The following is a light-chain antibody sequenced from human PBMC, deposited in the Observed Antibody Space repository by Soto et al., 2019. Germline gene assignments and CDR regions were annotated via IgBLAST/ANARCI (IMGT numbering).Light chain of an antibody. Sequence: EIVMTQSPATLSVSPGERATLSCRASQSISSNLAWYQQKPGQAPRIIIYDAATRATGLPARFSGSGSGTEFTRTISSLQSEDFAIYYCQQYNNWPRTFGQGTKVDIK. V-gene: IGKV3-15*01. CDR2: DAA. CDR1: QSISSN. CDR3: QQYNNWPRT. J-gene: IGKJ1*01.